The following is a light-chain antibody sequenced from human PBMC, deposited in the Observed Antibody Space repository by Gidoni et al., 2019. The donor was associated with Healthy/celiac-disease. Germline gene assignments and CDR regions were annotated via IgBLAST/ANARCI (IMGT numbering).Light chain of an antibody. CDR2: GAS. V-gene: IGKV3-20*01. CDR3: QQYGSSPWT. Sequence: DIVLTQSPGTLSLSPGERATLSCRASQSVSSSYLAWYQQKPGQAPRLLIYGASSRATSIPDRFSGRGSGTDFTLTISRLEPEDFAVYYCQQYGSSPWTFGQGTKVEIK. J-gene: IGKJ1*01. CDR1: QSVSSSY.